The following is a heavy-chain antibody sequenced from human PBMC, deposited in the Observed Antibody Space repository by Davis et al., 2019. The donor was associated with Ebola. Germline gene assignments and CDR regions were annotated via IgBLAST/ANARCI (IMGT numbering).Heavy chain of an antibody. CDR2: IYHSGST. CDR1: GGSISSSNW. V-gene: IGHV4-4*02. Sequence: MPGGSLRLSCAVSGGSISSSNWWSWVRQPPGKGLEWIGEIYHSGSTNYNPSLKSRVTISVDKSKNQFSLKLSSVTAADTAVYYCASIAMATQIDYWGQGTLVTVSS. CDR3: ASIAMATQIDY. J-gene: IGHJ4*02. D-gene: IGHD6-19*01.